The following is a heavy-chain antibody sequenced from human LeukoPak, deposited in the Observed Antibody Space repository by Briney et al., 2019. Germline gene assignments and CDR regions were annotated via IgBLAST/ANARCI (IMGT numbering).Heavy chain of an antibody. CDR2: ISTSGSTK. D-gene: IGHD3-10*01. J-gene: IGHJ3*02. CDR3: ARAGKSSNVFDI. CDR1: EFTFSTYE. Sequence: GGSLRLSCGVSEFTFSTYEMNWVRQAPGKGLEWVSYISTSGSTKYYADSVKGRFTVSRDNAKNSLYLQMNSLRAEDTAVYYCARAGKSSNVFDIWGQGTMVTVSS. V-gene: IGHV3-48*03.